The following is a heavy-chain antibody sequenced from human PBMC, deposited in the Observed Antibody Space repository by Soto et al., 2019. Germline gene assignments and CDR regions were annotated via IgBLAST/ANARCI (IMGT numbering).Heavy chain of an antibody. J-gene: IGHJ4*02. CDR2: ISGSGGST. CDR3: AKGHNYGYIDNYYFDY. Sequence: PGGSLRLSCAASGFTFSSYAMSWVRQAPGKGLEWVSAISGSGGSTYYADSVKGRFTISRDNSKNTLYLQMNSLRAEDTAVYYCAKGHNYGYIDNYYFDYWGQGTLVTVSS. D-gene: IGHD3-10*01. V-gene: IGHV3-23*01. CDR1: GFTFSSYA.